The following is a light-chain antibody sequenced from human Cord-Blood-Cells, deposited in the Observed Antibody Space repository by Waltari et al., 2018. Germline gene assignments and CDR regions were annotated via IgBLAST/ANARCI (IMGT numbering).Light chain of an antibody. CDR2: AAS. CDR1: QSISSY. CDR3: QQSYSTPWT. V-gene: IGKV1-39*01. J-gene: IGKJ1*01. Sequence: IQMTQSPSSLSASVGNSVTITCRASQSISSYLNWYQQKPGKAPKLLIYAASSLQSGVPSRCSGSGSGTDFTLTISSLQPGDFATYYCQQSYSTPWTFGQGTKVEIK.